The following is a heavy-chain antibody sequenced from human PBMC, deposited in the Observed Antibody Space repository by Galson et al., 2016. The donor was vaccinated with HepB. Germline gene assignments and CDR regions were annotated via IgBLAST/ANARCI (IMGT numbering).Heavy chain of an antibody. CDR2: IKYDGSDK. J-gene: IGHJ5*02. CDR3: AREYDYVWGTFRFGRRGLDP. V-gene: IGHV3-7*03. D-gene: IGHD3-16*01. Sequence: SLRLSCAASGFTFETYWMSWVRQAPGKGLEWVANIKYDGSDKYYVDSVKGRFTVSRDNAKNSMYLQMRTLRVEDTAVYYCAREYDYVWGTFRFGRRGLDPWGQRILVTVSP. CDR1: GFTFETYW.